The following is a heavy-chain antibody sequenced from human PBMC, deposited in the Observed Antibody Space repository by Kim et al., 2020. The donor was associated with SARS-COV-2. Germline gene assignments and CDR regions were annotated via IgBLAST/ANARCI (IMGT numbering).Heavy chain of an antibody. D-gene: IGHD4-17*01. CDR2: IYYSGST. Sequence: SETLSLTCTVSGGSISSGGYYWSWIRQHPGKGLEWIGYIYYSGSTYYNPSLKSRVTISVDTSKNQFSLKLSSVTAADTAVYYCARTTVTSPYYFDYWGQGTLVTVSS. CDR3: ARTTVTSPYYFDY. V-gene: IGHV4-31*03. J-gene: IGHJ4*02. CDR1: GGSISSGGYY.